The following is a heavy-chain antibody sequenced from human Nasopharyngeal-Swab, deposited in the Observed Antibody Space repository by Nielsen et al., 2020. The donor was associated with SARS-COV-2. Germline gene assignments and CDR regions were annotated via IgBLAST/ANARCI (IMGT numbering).Heavy chain of an antibody. CDR2: IKQDGSEK. V-gene: IGHV3-7*03. CDR3: ASSRTTQNWFDP. D-gene: IGHD1-1*01. J-gene: IGHJ5*02. CDR1: GFTFSSDR. Sequence: GESLKISCAASGFTFSSDRMSWVRQAPGKGLEWVANIKQDGSEKYYVDSVKSRFTISRDNAKNSLYLQMNSLRAEDTAVYYCASSRTTQNWFDPWGQGTLVTVSS.